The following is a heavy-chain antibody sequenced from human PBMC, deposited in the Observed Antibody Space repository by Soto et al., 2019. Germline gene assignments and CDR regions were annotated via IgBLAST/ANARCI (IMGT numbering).Heavy chain of an antibody. CDR2: INAGNGNT. CDR3: ARRAAAGIIGFDP. D-gene: IGHD6-13*01. CDR1: GYTFTSYA. Sequence: GASVKVSCKASGYTFTSYAMHWVRQAPGQRLEWMGWINAGNGNTKYSQKFQGRATITRETSASTAYMELSSLRSEDTAVYYCARRAAAGIIGFDPWGQGTLVTVSS. V-gene: IGHV1-3*01. J-gene: IGHJ5*02.